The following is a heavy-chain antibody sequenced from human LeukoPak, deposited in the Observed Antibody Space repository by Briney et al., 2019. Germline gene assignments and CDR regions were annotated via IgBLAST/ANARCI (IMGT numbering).Heavy chain of an antibody. CDR3: ARSVGYLPAIFDY. CDR2: NSSNGGST. CDR1: GFTFPSYA. Sequence: GGSLRFFHAASGFTFPSYAIHWVRQAPGKGLEYVSANSSNGGSTYYANSVKGRFTISRDNSKNTLYLQMGSLRAEDMAVYYCARSVGYLPAIFDYLGQANVLRVSS. D-gene: IGHD2-2*01. V-gene: IGHV3-64*01. J-gene: IGHJ4*02.